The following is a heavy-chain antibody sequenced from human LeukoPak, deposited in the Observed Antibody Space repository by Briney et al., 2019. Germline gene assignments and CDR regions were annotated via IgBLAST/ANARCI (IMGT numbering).Heavy chain of an antibody. CDR3: ARDSYYDSSGYPLRY. Sequence: GGSLRLSCAASGFIVSSNYMSWVRQAPGKGLEWVSYISSSSSTIYYADSVKGRFTISRDNAKNSLYLQMNSLRDEDTAVYYCARDSYYDSSGYPLRYWGQGTLVTVSS. CDR2: ISSSSSTI. V-gene: IGHV3-48*02. J-gene: IGHJ4*02. CDR1: GFIVSSNY. D-gene: IGHD3-22*01.